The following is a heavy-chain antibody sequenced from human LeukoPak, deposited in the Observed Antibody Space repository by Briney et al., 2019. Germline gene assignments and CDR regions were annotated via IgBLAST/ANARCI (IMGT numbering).Heavy chain of an antibody. V-gene: IGHV3-66*03. J-gene: IGHJ4*02. CDR3: AKDKDSSGYYYEDY. D-gene: IGHD3-22*01. Sequence: PGGSLRLSCTVSGFTVSSNSMSWVRQAPGKGLEWVSFIYSDNTHYSDSVKGRFTISRDNSKNTLYLQMNSLRVEDTAMYYCAKDKDSSGYYYEDYWGQGTLVTVSS. CDR1: GFTVSSNS. CDR2: IYSDNT.